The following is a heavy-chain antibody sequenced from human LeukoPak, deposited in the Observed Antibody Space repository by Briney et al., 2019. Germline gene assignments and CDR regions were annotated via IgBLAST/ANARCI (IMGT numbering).Heavy chain of an antibody. J-gene: IGHJ2*01. CDR2: INSDGSTT. CDR1: GFTFSSYW. Sequence: GGSLRLSCAASGFTFSSYWMHWVRQAPGEGLVWVSRINSDGSTTTYADAVKGRFTISRDNAKNTLYLQMNSLRAEDTAVYYCARDRRDAHFPNWYFDLWGRGTLVTVPS. CDR3: ARDRRDAHFPNWYFDL. V-gene: IGHV3-74*01.